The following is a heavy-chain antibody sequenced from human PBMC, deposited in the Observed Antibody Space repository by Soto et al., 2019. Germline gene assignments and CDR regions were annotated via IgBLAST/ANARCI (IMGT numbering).Heavy chain of an antibody. J-gene: IGHJ4*02. CDR3: AKAHCSSTSCPPFDY. CDR1: GFTFSSYA. D-gene: IGHD2-2*01. CDR2: ISGSGGST. V-gene: IGHV3-23*01. Sequence: GGSLRLSCAASGFTFSSYAMSWVRQAPGKGLEWVSAISGSGGSTYYADSVKGRFTISRDNSKNTLYLQMNSLRAEDTAVYYCAKAHCSSTSCPPFDYWGQGTLVTVSS.